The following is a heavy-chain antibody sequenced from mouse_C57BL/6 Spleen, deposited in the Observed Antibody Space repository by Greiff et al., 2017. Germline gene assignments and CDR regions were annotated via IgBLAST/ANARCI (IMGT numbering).Heavy chain of an antibody. J-gene: IGHJ2*01. CDR2: IYPGDGDT. Sequence: QVQLKESGPELVKPGASVKISCKASGYAFSSSWMNWVKQRPGKGLEWIGRIYPGDGDTNYNGKLKGKATLTADKSSSTAYMQLSSLTSEDSAVYFCARERITTGFDYWGQGTTRTVSS. CDR3: ARERITTGFDY. V-gene: IGHV1-82*01. D-gene: IGHD1-1*01. CDR1: GYAFSSSW.